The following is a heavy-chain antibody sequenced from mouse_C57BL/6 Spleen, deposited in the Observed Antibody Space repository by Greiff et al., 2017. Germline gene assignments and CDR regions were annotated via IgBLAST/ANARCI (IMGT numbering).Heavy chain of an antibody. V-gene: IGHV1-85*01. Sequence: VQLVESGPELVKPGASVKLSCKASGYTFTSYDINWVKQRPGQGLEWIGWIYPRDGSTKYNEKFKGKATLTVDTSSSTAYMELHSLTSEDSAVYFCARGNGKPYFDYWGQGTTLTVSS. CDR2: IYPRDGST. J-gene: IGHJ2*01. CDR3: ARGNGKPYFDY. CDR1: GYTFTSYD. D-gene: IGHD2-1*01.